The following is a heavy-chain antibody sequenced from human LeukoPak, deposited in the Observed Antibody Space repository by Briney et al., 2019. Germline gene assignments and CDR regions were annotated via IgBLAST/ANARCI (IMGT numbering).Heavy chain of an antibody. Sequence: SETLSLTCTVSGDSISNSYWNWIRQPPGKGLECIGYMHYNGISNYNPSLKSRVTISLDTSKNQFSLELSSVTAADTAVYYCARAVSASTVYYFDSWGQGTLVTVST. CDR2: MHYNGIS. D-gene: IGHD2-8*01. V-gene: IGHV4-59*01. CDR3: ARAVSASTVYYFDS. J-gene: IGHJ4*02. CDR1: GDSISNSY.